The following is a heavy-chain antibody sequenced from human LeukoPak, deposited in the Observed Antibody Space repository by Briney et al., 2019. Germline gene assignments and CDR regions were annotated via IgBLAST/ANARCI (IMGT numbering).Heavy chain of an antibody. V-gene: IGHV4-34*01. CDR2: INHSGST. J-gene: IGHJ6*02. Sequence: SETLSLTCTVSGDSISSYYWSWIRQPPGKGLEWIGEINHSGSTNYNPSLKSRVTISVDTSKNQFSLKLSSVTAADTAVYYCARGVIAARRYYYGMDVWGQGTTVTVSS. CDR3: ARGVIAARRYYYGMDV. D-gene: IGHD6-6*01. CDR1: GDSISSYY.